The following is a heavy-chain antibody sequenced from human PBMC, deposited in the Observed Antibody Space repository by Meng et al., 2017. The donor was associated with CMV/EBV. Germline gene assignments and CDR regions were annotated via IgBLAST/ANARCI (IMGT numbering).Heavy chain of an antibody. CDR2: ISWNSGSI. CDR3: AKDMREQLGPAINY. V-gene: IGHV3-9*01. CDR1: GFPFSNYA. J-gene: IGHJ4*02. D-gene: IGHD6-6*01. Sequence: LSLTCAASGFPFSNYAIHWVRQAPGRGLEWVSGISWNSGSIGYADSVKGRFTISRDNAKNSLYLQMNSLRAEDTALYYCAKDMREQLGPAINYWGQGTLVTVSS.